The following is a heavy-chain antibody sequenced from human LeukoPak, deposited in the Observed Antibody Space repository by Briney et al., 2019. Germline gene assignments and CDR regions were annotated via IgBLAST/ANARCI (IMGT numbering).Heavy chain of an antibody. J-gene: IGHJ6*02. CDR1: GFTFSSYA. CDR3: AREACRRCRDTAMVRLYGMDV. V-gene: IGHV4-59*01. D-gene: IGHD5-18*01. Sequence: GSLRLSCAASGFTFSSYAMSWVRQAPGKGLEWIGNIYYIGSTNYNPSLQSRVTMSVDTSKNQFSLNLSSVTAADTAVYYCAREACRRCRDTAMVRLYGMDVWGQGTTVTVSS. CDR2: IYYIGST.